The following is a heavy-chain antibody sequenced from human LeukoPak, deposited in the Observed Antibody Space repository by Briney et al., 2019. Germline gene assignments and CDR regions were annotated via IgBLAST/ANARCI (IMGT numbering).Heavy chain of an antibody. CDR2: ISGSGGST. J-gene: IGHJ1*01. CDR3: AKDRRESITMIELFQH. D-gene: IGHD3-22*01. CDR1: GLTFSSYA. Sequence: PGGSLRLSCAASGLTFSSYAMSWVRQAPGKGLEWVSTISGSGGSTYYADSVKGRFTISRDNSKNTLYLQMNSLRAEDTAVYYCAKDRRESITMIELFQHWGQGTLVTVSS. V-gene: IGHV3-23*01.